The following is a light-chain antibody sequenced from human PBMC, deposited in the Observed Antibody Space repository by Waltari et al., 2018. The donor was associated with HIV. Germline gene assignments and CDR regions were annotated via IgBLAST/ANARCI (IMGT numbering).Light chain of an antibody. CDR3: SSYAATNTLV. J-gene: IGLJ3*02. CDR2: EVN. V-gene: IGLV2-8*01. Sequence: QSALTQPPSASGSPGQSVTISCPGTSSDVGNYNYVSWYQQHPGKAPKLMIYEVNKRPSGGPERVSGSKSGNTASLTVSGLQAEDEAEYYCSSYAATNTLVFGGGTKVTVL. CDR1: SSDVGNYNY.